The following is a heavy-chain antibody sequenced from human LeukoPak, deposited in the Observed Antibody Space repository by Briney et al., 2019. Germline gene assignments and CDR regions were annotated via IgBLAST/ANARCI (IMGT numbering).Heavy chain of an antibody. CDR1: GGTFSSYA. D-gene: IGHD2-21*02. V-gene: IGHV1-69*05. Sequence: ASVKASCKASGGTFSSYAISWVRQAPGQGLEWMGGIIPIFGTANYAQKFQGRVTITTDESTSTAYMELSSLRSEDTAVYYCARGLAYCGGDCYSGDAFDIWGQGTMVTVSS. J-gene: IGHJ3*02. CDR2: IIPIFGTA. CDR3: ARGLAYCGGDCYSGDAFDI.